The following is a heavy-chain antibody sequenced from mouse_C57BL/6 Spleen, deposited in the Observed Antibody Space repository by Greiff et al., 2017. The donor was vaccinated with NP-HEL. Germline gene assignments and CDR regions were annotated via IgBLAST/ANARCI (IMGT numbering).Heavy chain of an antibody. CDR1: GFNIKDYY. CDR3: ASACDSSGYTWFAY. CDR2: IDPEDGET. V-gene: IGHV14-2*01. D-gene: IGHD3-2*02. Sequence: VQLQQSGAELVKPGASVKLSCTASGFNIKDYYMHWVKQRTEQGLEWIGRIDPEDGETKYAPKFQGKATITADTSSNTAYLQLSSLTSEDTAVYYCASACDSSGYTWFAYWGQGTLVTVSA. J-gene: IGHJ3*01.